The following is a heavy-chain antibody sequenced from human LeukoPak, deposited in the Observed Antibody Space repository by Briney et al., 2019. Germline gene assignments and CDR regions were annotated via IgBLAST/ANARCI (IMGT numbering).Heavy chain of an antibody. CDR2: ISSSSSFI. CDR3: AREQSSSGATQPGY. CDR1: GFTFSSYS. V-gene: IGHV3-21*01. J-gene: IGHJ4*02. D-gene: IGHD6-13*01. Sequence: GGSLRLSCAASGFTFSSYSMNWVRQAPGKGLEWVSSISSSSSFIYYADSVKGRFTISRDNAKNSLYLQMNSLRAEDTAVYYCAREQSSSGATQPGYWGQGTLVTVSP.